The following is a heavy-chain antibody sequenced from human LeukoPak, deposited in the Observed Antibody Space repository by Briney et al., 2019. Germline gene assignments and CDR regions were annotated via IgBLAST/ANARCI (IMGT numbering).Heavy chain of an antibody. CDR3: ARGFLGIYYYGSGSYSWFDP. D-gene: IGHD3-10*01. CDR2: INHSGST. J-gene: IGHJ5*02. Sequence: SETLSPTCAVYGGSFSGYYWSWIRQPPGKGLGWIGEINHSGSTSYNTSLKSRVTISVNTTNNQFSLKLSSVTAADTAVYYCARGFLGIYYYGSGSYSWFDPWGQGTLVTVSS. V-gene: IGHV4-34*01. CDR1: GGSFSGYY.